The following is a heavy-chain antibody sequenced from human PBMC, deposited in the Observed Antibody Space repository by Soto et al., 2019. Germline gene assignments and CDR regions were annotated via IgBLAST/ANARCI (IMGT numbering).Heavy chain of an antibody. V-gene: IGHV1-24*01. J-gene: IGHJ4*02. Sequence: ASVKVSCKVSGYTLTELSMHWVRQAPGKGLEWMGGFDPEDGETIYAQKLQGRVTMTKDTSTDTAYMELSSLRSDDTAVYYCARGIAVAGPVRGGPDYWGQGTLVTVSS. D-gene: IGHD6-19*01. CDR3: ARGIAVAGPVRGGPDY. CDR1: GYTLTELS. CDR2: FDPEDGET.